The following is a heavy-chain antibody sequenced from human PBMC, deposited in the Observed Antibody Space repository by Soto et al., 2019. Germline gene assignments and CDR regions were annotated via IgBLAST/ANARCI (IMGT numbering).Heavy chain of an antibody. Sequence: QVQLQQWGAGLLKPSETLSLTCAVYGGSFSGYYWSWIRQPPGKGLEWIGEINHSGSTNYNPSLKSRFTISVDTSKNQFSLKLSSVTAADTAVYYCYLWFGELSDYYYYGMDVWGQGTTVTVSS. CDR2: INHSGST. V-gene: IGHV4-34*01. D-gene: IGHD3-10*01. CDR1: GGSFSGYY. J-gene: IGHJ6*02. CDR3: YLWFGELSDYYYYGMDV.